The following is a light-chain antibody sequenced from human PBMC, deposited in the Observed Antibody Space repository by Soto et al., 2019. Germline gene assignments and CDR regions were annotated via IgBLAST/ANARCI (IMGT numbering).Light chain of an antibody. CDR1: QSISSW. Sequence: DIQMTQSPSTLSASVGDRVTITCRASQSISSWLVWYQQKAGKSPKLLIYKASSLESGVPARFSGSGSGTDFTLTISSLQPDDFATYYCQQYNSYPPYTFGQGTKLEIK. CDR3: QQYNSYPPYT. J-gene: IGKJ2*01. CDR2: KAS. V-gene: IGKV1-5*03.